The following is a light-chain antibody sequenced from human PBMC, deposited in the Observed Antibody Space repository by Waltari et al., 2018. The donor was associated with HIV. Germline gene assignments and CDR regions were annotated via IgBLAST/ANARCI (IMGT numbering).Light chain of an antibody. J-gene: IGKJ2*01. CDR3: HHYGNPPFT. CDR2: AAS. Sequence: MVLTKSPGTLSLSRGESATLSCRASQNVTNRYLAWYQLKPGQPPRLRIYAASNRAPGIPARCRGRGSGTYFTLTITRLEPEDFAVYSCHHYGNPPFTFGHGSKLEI. CDR1: QNVTNRY. V-gene: IGKV3-20*01.